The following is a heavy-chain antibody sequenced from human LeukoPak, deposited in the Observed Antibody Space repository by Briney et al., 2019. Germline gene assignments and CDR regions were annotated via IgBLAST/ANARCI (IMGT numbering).Heavy chain of an antibody. V-gene: IGHV4-30-4*01. CDR3: ARLPRHYGDYYFDY. D-gene: IGHD4-17*01. J-gene: IGHJ4*02. CDR2: IYYSGST. Sequence: PSQTLSLTCTVSGGSISSGDYYWSWIRQPPGTGLEWIGYIYYSGSTYYNPSLKSRVTISVDTFKNQFSLELSSVTAADTAVYYCARLPRHYGDYYFDYWGQGTLVTVSS. CDR1: GGSISSGDYY.